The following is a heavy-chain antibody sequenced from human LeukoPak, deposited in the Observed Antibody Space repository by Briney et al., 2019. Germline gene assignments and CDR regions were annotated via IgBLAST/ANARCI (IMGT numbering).Heavy chain of an antibody. CDR1: GFIFSSYA. Sequence: PGGSLRLSCAASGFIFSSYAMSWVRLAPGKGLEWVSVISGTGGSTFYADSVKGRFTVSRDNAKNSLYLQMNSLRAEDMALYYCAKSTLRYCSSTSCALDYWGQGTLVTVSS. D-gene: IGHD2-2*01. J-gene: IGHJ4*02. CDR3: AKSTLRYCSSTSCALDY. V-gene: IGHV3-23*01. CDR2: ISGTGGST.